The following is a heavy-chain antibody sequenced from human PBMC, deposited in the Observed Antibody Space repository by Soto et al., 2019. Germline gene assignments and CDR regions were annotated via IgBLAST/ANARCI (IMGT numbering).Heavy chain of an antibody. Sequence: PGGSLRLSCAASGFTFSNYAMHWVRQAPGKGLEWVAVISYDGSNKYYADSVKGRFTISRDNSKNTLYLQMNSLRAEDTAVYYCARAYEGDYFDYWGQGTLVTVPQ. CDR3: ARAYEGDYFDY. CDR2: ISYDGSNK. D-gene: IGHD3-16*01. V-gene: IGHV3-30-3*01. J-gene: IGHJ4*02. CDR1: GFTFSNYA.